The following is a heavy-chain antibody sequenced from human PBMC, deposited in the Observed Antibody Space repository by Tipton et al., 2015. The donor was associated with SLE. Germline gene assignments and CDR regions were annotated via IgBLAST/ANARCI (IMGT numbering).Heavy chain of an antibody. CDR2: IYYSGTAH. Sequence: LRLSCTVSGDSITRSSFYWGWIRQPPGKGLEWIGSIYYSGTAHYENPSLKSRVTISIDTSNNQFSLRLTSVTAADTAVYFCARVGDYYNSGSRVFDHWGQGILVTASS. J-gene: IGHJ4*02. CDR3: ARVGDYYNSGSRVFDH. V-gene: IGHV4-39*07. CDR1: GDSITRSSFY. D-gene: IGHD3-10*01.